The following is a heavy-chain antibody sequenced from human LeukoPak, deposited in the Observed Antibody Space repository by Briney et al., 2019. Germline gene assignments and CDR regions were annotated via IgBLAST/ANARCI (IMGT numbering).Heavy chain of an antibody. V-gene: IGHV4-38-2*02. CDR1: GYSISSGYY. CDR3: ASKLYLAIDC. D-gene: IGHD2-15*01. J-gene: IGHJ4*02. Sequence: SETLSLTCIVSGYSISSGYYWGWIRQPPGKGLEWIGSIYHSGSTYYNPSLKSRVTISVDTSKNQFSLKLSSMTSADTAVYYCASKLYLAIDCWGQGTLVTVSS. CDR2: IYHSGST.